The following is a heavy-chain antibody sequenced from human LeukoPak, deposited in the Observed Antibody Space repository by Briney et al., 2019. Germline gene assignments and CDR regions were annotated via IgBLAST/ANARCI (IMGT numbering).Heavy chain of an antibody. CDR1: GFTFNTYS. Sequence: GGSLRLSCAASGFTFNTYSMNWVRQAPGKGLEWVSSISSNSRDIYYADSVKGRFTISRDDAKNSLHLQMNSLRAEDTAVYYCARDDRDISSYRFDYWGHGILVTVSP. V-gene: IGHV3-21*01. CDR3: ARDDRDISSYRFDY. J-gene: IGHJ4*01. CDR2: ISSNSRDI. D-gene: IGHD6-6*01.